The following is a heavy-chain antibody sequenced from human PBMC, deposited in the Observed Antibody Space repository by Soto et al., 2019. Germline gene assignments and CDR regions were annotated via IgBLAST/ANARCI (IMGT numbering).Heavy chain of an antibody. CDR2: IIPIFGTP. J-gene: IGHJ4*02. CDR3: ATNEGRDGYSFDY. Sequence: ASVKVSCKASGVTFSRQDMRWVRQAPGQGLVWKGGIIPIFGTPQYAEKLQDRVTITAEESTSTAYMELNSLTSEDTAVYYCATNEGRDGYSFDYWVQGTMVTISS. D-gene: IGHD5-12*01. V-gene: IGHV1-69*13. CDR1: GVTFSRQD.